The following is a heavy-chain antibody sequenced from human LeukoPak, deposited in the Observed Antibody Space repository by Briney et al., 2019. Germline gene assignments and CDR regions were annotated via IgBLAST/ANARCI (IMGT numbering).Heavy chain of an antibody. CDR1: GFTFSSYS. CDR2: ISSSSSTI. V-gene: IGHV3-48*04. CDR3: AKDSPAEAFDI. J-gene: IGHJ3*02. Sequence: GGSLRLSCAASGFTFSSYSMNWVRQAPGKGLEWVSYISSSSSTIYYADSVKGRFTISRDNAKNSLYLQMNSLRAEDTALYYCAKDSPAEAFDIWGQGTMVTVSS.